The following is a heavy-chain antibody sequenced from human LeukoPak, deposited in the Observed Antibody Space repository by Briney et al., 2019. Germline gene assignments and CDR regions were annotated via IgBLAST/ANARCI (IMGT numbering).Heavy chain of an antibody. D-gene: IGHD6-13*01. CDR2: INPNSGGT. CDR3: ALQYSISWYAYFDY. Sequence: ASVTVSCKASGYTFTGYYMHWVRQAPGQGLEWMGWINPNSGGTNYAQKFQGRVTMTRDTSISTAYMELSRLRSDDTAVYYCALQYSISWYAYFDYWGQGTLVTVSS. CDR1: GYTFTGYY. V-gene: IGHV1-2*02. J-gene: IGHJ4*02.